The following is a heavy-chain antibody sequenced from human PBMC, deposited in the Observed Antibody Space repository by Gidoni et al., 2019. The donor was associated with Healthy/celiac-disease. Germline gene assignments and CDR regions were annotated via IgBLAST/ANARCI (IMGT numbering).Heavy chain of an antibody. J-gene: IGHJ4*02. CDR2: ISYDGSNK. CDR1: GFTFSSYA. V-gene: IGHV3-30-3*01. CDR3: ARDPMRYFDWLLSGGDY. Sequence: QVQLVESGGGVVQPGRSLRLSCAASGFTFSSYAMHWVRQAPGKGLEWVAVISYDGSNKYYADSVKGRFTISRDNSKNTLYLKMNSLRAEDTAVYYCARDPMRYFDWLLSGGDYWGQGTLVTVSS. D-gene: IGHD3-9*01.